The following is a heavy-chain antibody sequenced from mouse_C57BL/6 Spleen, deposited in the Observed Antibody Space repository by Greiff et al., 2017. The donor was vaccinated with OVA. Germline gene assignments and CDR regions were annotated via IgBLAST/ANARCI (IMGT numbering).Heavy chain of an antibody. D-gene: IGHD2-4*01. CDR2: IWSGGST. Sequence: VHLVESGPGLVQPSQSLSITCTVSGFSLTSYGVHWVRQSPGKGLEWLGVIWSGGSTDYNAAFISRLSISKDNSKSQVFFKMNSLQADDTAIYYCASYYDYLYAMDYWGQGTSVTVSS. J-gene: IGHJ4*01. CDR3: ASYYDYLYAMDY. CDR1: GFSLTSYG. V-gene: IGHV2-2*01.